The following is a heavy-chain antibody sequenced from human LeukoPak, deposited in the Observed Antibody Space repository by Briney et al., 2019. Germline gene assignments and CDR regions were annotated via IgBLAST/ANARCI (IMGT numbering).Heavy chain of an antibody. CDR1: GFTFSSYA. CDR2: ISGSGGST. V-gene: IGHV3-23*01. CDR3: AKTKWELPIYYFDY. D-gene: IGHD1-26*01. Sequence: GGSLRLSCAASGFTFSSYAMSWVRQAPGRGLEWVSAISGSGGSTYYADSVKGRFTISRDNSKNTLYLQMNSLRAEDTAVYYCAKTKWELPIYYFDYWGQGTLVTVSS. J-gene: IGHJ4*02.